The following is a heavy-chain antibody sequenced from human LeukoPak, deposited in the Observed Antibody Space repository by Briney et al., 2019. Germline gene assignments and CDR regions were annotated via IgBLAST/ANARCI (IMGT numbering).Heavy chain of an antibody. CDR3: AKNGDRGAYCSGGSCYPYYYYNMDV. CDR2: ISARDGST. V-gene: IGHV3-23*01. D-gene: IGHD2-15*01. Sequence: GGSLRLSCAASGFTFGIYAMSWVRQAPGQGLDWVSAISARDGSTYYADSVKGRFTISRDNSKNTLYLQMNSLRAEDTAIYYCAKNGDRGAYCSGGSCYPYYYYNMDVWGKGTTVTISS. CDR1: GFTFGIYA. J-gene: IGHJ6*03.